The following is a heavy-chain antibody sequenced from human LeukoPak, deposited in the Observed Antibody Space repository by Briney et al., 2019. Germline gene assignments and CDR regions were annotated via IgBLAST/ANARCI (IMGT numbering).Heavy chain of an antibody. CDR2: INHSGST. J-gene: IGHJ4*02. D-gene: IGHD6-13*01. V-gene: IGHV4-34*01. Sequence: PSETLSLTCAVYGGSFSGYYWSWIRQPPGKGLEWIGEINHSGSTNYNPSLKSRVTISVDTSKNQFSLKPSSVTAADTAVYYCARIYSSSWYPAIDYWGQGTLVTVSS. CDR3: ARIYSSSWYPAIDY. CDR1: GGSFSGYY.